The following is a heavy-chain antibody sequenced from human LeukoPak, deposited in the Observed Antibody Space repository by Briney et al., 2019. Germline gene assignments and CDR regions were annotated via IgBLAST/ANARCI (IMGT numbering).Heavy chain of an antibody. CDR2: IKSKTDGGTT. CDR3: TTDPTVTRGYYYYYMDV. CDR1: GFTFSNAW. D-gene: IGHD4-11*01. V-gene: IGHV3-15*01. J-gene: IGHJ6*03. Sequence: PGGSLRLSCAASGFTFSNAWMSWVRQAPGKGLEWVGRIKSKTDGGTTDYAAPVKGRFTISRDGSKNTLYLQMNSLKTEDTAVYYCTTDPTVTRGYYYYYMDVWGKGTTVTVSS.